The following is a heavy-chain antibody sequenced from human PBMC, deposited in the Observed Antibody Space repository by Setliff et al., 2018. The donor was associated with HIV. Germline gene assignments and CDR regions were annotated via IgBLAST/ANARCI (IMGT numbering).Heavy chain of an antibody. CDR3: ARPRLRGSGAFDI. Sequence: PSETLSLTCTVSGDSISSSTFYWGWIRQPPGKGLEWIGGIYYSGTTYYNPSLKSRVAISVDTSKNQFSLKLSSVTAADTAVYYCARPRLRGSGAFDIWGQGTMVTVS. V-gene: IGHV4-39*01. CDR1: GDSISSSTFY. J-gene: IGHJ3*02. D-gene: IGHD2-21*01. CDR2: IYYSGTT.